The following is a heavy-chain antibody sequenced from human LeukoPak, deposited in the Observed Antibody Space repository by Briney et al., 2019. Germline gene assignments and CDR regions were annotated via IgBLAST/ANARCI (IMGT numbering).Heavy chain of an antibody. CDR1: GFTFDDYT. Sequence: GGSLRLSCAASGFTFDDYTMHWVRQAPGKGLEWVSLISWDGGSTYYADSVKGRFTISRDNRKNSLYLQMNSLRTEDTALYYCAKDRSGSGSYYRGYYYGMDVWGQGTTVTVSS. CDR3: AKDRSGSGSYYRGYYYGMDV. J-gene: IGHJ6*02. CDR2: ISWDGGST. D-gene: IGHD3-10*01. V-gene: IGHV3-43*01.